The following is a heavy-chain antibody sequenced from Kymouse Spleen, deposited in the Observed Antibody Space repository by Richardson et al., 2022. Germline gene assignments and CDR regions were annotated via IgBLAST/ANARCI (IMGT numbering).Heavy chain of an antibody. CDR2: IYYSGST. CDR3: ARDSGSTHYYYYYYYGMDV. Sequence: QVQLQESGPGLVKPSQTLSLTCTVSGGSISSGGYYWSWIRQHPGKGLEWIGYIYYSGSTYYNPSLKSRVTISVDTSKNQFSLKLSSVTAADTAVYYCARDSGSTHYYYYYYYGMDVWGQGTTVTVSS. J-gene: IGHJ6*02. CDR1: GGSISSGGYY. V-gene: IGHV4-31*03. D-gene: IGHD1-26*01.